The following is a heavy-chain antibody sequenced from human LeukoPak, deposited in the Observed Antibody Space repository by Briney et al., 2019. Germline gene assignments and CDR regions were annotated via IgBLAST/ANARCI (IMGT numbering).Heavy chain of an antibody. CDR2: ISYDGSNK. J-gene: IGHJ4*02. Sequence: GGSLRLSCAASGFTFSSYGMHWVRQAPGKGLGWVAVISYDGSNKYYADSVKGRFTISRDNSKNTLYLQMNSLRAEDTAVYYCAKGGYSYGYYYFDYWGQGTLVTVSS. CDR3: AKGGYSYGYYYFDY. D-gene: IGHD5-18*01. CDR1: GFTFSSYG. V-gene: IGHV3-30*18.